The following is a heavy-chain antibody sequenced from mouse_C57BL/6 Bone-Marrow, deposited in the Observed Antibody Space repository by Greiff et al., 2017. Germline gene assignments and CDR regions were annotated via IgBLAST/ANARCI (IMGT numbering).Heavy chain of an antibody. D-gene: IGHD1-1*01. J-gene: IGHJ2*01. CDR2: IYPGSGST. V-gene: IGHV1-55*01. CDR3: ARGYYGSSWDY. Sequence: QVQLKEPGAELVKPGASVKMSCKASGYTFTSYWITWVKQRPGQGLEWIGDIYPGSGSTNYNEKFKSKATLTVDTSSSTAYMQLSSLTSEDSAVYYCARGYYGSSWDYWGQGTTLTVSS. CDR1: GYTFTSYW.